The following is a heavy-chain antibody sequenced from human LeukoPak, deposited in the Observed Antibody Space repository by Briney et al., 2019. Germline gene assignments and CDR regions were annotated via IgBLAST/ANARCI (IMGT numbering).Heavy chain of an antibody. CDR3: ARWITTQGTFDI. V-gene: IGHV4-4*07. D-gene: IGHD1-1*01. J-gene: IGHJ3*02. Sequence: KPSETLSLTCTVSGGSISTYYWNWLRQPAGKGLEWIGRIHTSGSTNYNASLKSRVTLSLDTSKNQFSLKLTSVTAADTAVYYCARWITTQGTFDIWAQGIMVTVSS. CDR2: IHTSGST. CDR1: GGSISTYY.